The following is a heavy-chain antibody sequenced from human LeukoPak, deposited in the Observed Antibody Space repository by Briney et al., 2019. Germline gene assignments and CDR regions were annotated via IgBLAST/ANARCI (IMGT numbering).Heavy chain of an antibody. D-gene: IGHD3-3*01. CDR1: GITSSSYD. V-gene: IGHV3-48*03. J-gene: IGHJ5*02. CDR2: IPSSGSSL. CDR3: ARDASLLGRFLPHYFDP. Sequence: EASMSPSCAAAGITSSSYDMNWVRRAGRKGLEWISFIPSSGSSLYYADSVKGRFTISRDDAKNSLYLQINSLRAEDTAVYYCARDASLLGRFLPHYFDPWGQGTLVTVS.